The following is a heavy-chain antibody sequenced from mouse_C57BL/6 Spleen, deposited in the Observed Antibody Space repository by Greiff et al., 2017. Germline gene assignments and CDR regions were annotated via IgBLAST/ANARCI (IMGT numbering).Heavy chain of an antibody. Sequence: EVKLVESGGGLVKPGGSLKLSCAASGFTFSSYAMSWVRQTPEKRLEWVATISDGGSYTYYPDNVKGRFTISRDNAKNNLYLQMSHLKSKDTAMYYCARDYGSSLLFDYWGQGTTLTVSS. CDR3: ARDYGSSLLFDY. D-gene: IGHD1-1*01. J-gene: IGHJ2*01. CDR2: ISDGGSYT. V-gene: IGHV5-4*01. CDR1: GFTFSSYA.